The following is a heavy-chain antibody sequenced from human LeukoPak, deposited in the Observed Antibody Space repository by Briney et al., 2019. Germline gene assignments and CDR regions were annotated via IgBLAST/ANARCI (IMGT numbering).Heavy chain of an antibody. CDR1: GYTFTSYD. CDR3: ARATVARGKWYYMDV. CDR2: MNPNSGNT. Sequence: ASVKVSCRASGYTFTSYDINWVRQATGQGLERMGWMNPNSGNTGYAQKFQGRVTITRNTSISTAYMELSSLRSEDTAVYYCARATVARGKWYYMDVWGKGTTVTISS. V-gene: IGHV1-8*03. D-gene: IGHD4-23*01. J-gene: IGHJ6*03.